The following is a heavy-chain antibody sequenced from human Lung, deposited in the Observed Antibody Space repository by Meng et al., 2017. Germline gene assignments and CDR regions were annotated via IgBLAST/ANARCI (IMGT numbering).Heavy chain of an antibody. CDR3: ARGQKGYFDL. V-gene: IGHV4-30-4*01. J-gene: IGHJ2*01. CDR1: VGSISSSNYN. Sequence: QRSGTVLLHASPSLSLTVTFSVGSISSSNYNWSWIRQLPGKGLEWSGHIYNSGSTYYNPSLKSRITISVDTSKNQFSLKLSSVTAADTAVYYCARGQKGYFDLWGRGTLVTVSS. CDR2: IYNSGST.